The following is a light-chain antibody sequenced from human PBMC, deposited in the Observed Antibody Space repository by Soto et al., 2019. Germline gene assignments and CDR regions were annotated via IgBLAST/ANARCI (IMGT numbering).Light chain of an antibody. CDR3: QQYYSYPRT. Sequence: AIRMTQSPSSLSASTGDRVAITCRASQGISSYLAWYQQKPGKAPKLLIYAASTLQSGVPSRFSGSGSGTDFTLTISCLQSEDFATYYCQQYYSYPRTFGQGTKVDI. CDR2: AAS. CDR1: QGISSY. V-gene: IGKV1-8*01. J-gene: IGKJ1*01.